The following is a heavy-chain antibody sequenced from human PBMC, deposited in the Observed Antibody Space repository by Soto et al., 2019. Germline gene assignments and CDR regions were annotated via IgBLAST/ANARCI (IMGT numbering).Heavy chain of an antibody. CDR3: ARLRGGCPADF. Sequence: SETLSLTCSVSGGPISNNNYHWGWIRQPPGKGLEWMGSIYYRGNTYYNPSLRSRITISVDTSRNQFSLALSSVTAADTAVYFCARLRGGCPADFWGQGTLVTVSS. D-gene: IGHD3-16*01. J-gene: IGHJ4*02. CDR1: GGPISNNNYH. V-gene: IGHV4-39*01. CDR2: IYYRGNT.